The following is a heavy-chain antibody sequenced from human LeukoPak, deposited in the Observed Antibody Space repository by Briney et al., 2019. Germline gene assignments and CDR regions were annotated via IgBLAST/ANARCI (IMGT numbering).Heavy chain of an antibody. D-gene: IGHD5-18*01. CDR3: ARVRGNTYGYSFDY. V-gene: IGHV3-48*02. CDR2: ISSSGGTI. CDR1: GFTFPSYS. J-gene: IGHJ4*02. Sequence: GGSLRLSCAASGFTFPSYSMNWVRHAPGKGLEWVSYISSSGGTIYYADSVKGRFTISRDNAENSVYLKMNSLRDEDTAVYYCARVRGNTYGYSFDYWGQGTLVTVSS.